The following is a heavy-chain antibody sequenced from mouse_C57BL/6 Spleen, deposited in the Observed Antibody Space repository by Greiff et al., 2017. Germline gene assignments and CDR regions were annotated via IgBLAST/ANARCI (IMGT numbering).Heavy chain of an antibody. D-gene: IGHD2-1*01. CDR1: GYTFTDYY. J-gene: IGHJ4*01. Sequence: EVQLQQSGPELVKPGASVKISCKASGYTFTDYYMNWVKQSHGKSLEWIGDINPNNGGTSYNQKFKGKATLTVDKSSSTAYMELRSLTSEDSAVYYCARYGNYGAMDYWGQGTSVTVSS. CDR3: ARYGNYGAMDY. CDR2: INPNNGGT. V-gene: IGHV1-26*01.